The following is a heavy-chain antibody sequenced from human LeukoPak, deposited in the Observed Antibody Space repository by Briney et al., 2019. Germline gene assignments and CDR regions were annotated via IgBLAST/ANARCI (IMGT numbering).Heavy chain of an antibody. CDR3: ARGTTYYYDSSGYFYFDY. Sequence: SETLSHTCAVSGGSISSGGYSWSWIRQPPGKGLEWIGHIYHSGSTYYNPSLKSRVTISVDRSKNQFSLKLSSVTAADTAVYYCARGTTYYYDSSGYFYFDYWGQGTLVTVSS. CDR2: IYHSGST. D-gene: IGHD3-22*01. J-gene: IGHJ4*02. V-gene: IGHV4-30-2*01. CDR1: GGSISSGGYS.